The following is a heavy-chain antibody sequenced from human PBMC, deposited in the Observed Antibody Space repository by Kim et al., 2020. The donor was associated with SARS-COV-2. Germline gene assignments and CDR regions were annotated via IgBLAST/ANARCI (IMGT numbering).Heavy chain of an antibody. V-gene: IGHV3-23*01. CDR1: GFTFSSYA. J-gene: IGHJ5*02. Sequence: GGSLRLSCAASGFTFSSYAMSWVRQAPGKGLEWVSAISSSGDRTYYADSVKGRFTISRDNYKNILYLQMNSLRAEDTALYYCAGPGGTYSSGWYWFDPWGQGTLVTVSS. CDR3: AGPGGTYSSGWYWFDP. D-gene: IGHD6-19*01. CDR2: ISSSGDRT.